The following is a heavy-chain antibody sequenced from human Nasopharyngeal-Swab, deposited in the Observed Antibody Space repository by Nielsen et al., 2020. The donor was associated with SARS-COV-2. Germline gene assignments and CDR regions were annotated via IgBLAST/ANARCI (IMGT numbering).Heavy chain of an antibody. D-gene: IGHD3-3*01. CDR3: AKDVFGYYSLSFGAPRAFDI. CDR2: ISSSGSTI. V-gene: IGHV3-11*01. Sequence: WIRQPPGKGLEWVSYISSSGSTIYYADSVKGRFTISRDNAKNSLYLQMNSLRAEDTAVYYCAKDVFGYYSLSFGAPRAFDIWGQGTMVTVSS. J-gene: IGHJ3*02.